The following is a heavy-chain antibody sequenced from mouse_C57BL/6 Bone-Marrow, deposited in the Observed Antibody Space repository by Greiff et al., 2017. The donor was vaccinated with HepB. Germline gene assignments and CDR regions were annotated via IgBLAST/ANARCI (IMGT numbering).Heavy chain of an antibody. CDR2: INPYNGGT. CDR3: ARGSVYYGSSLDY. J-gene: IGHJ2*01. CDR1: GYTFTDYY. D-gene: IGHD1-1*01. V-gene: IGHV1-19*01. Sequence: EVQLQQSGPVLVKPGASVKMSCKASGYTFTDYYMNWVKQSHGKSLEWIGVINPYNGGTSYNQKFKGKATLTVDKSSSTAYMELNSLTSEDSAVYYCARGSVYYGSSLDYWGQGTTLTVSS.